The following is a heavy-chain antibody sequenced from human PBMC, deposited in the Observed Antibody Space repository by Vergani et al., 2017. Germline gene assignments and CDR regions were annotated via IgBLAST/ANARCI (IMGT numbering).Heavy chain of an antibody. Sequence: EVQLVQSGAEVQKPGESLKISCQGSGYSITNYWIAWVRQRPGKGLEWMGISYAGDSDVRYSPSFQGQVTMSVDKSLSTAYLQWSSLKASDTATYYCAKTHDFSSLYSSYNWFDPWGQGTQVTVSS. V-gene: IGHV5-51*03. J-gene: IGHJ5*02. CDR2: SYAGDSDV. CDR3: AKTHDFSSLYSSYNWFDP. D-gene: IGHD3-3*01. CDR1: GYSITNYW.